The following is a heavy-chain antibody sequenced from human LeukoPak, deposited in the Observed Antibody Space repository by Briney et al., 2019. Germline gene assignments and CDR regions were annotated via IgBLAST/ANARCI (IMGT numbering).Heavy chain of an antibody. V-gene: IGHV3-11*01. CDR1: GFPFGDFY. J-gene: IGHJ4*02. CDR2: ISSSGSTI. Sequence: GGSLRLSCAASGFPFGDFYMSWIRQAPGKGVEWVSYISSSGSTIYYADSVKGRFTISRDNAKNSLYLQMNNLRAEDAAVYYCARDRWRKYYFDYWGQGTLVTVSS. CDR3: ARDRWRKYYFDY. D-gene: IGHD3-3*01.